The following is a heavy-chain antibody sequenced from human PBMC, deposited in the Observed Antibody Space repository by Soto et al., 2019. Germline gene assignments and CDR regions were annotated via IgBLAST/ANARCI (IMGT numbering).Heavy chain of an antibody. CDR2: IYYSGST. Sequence: PSETLSLTCTVSGRPVGSGGYYWTWIRQHPGRGLEWIGYIYYSGSTYYNPSLKSRVTISVDTSKNQFSLKLSSVTAADTAVYYCARGVGYYDILTGYPTDWYFDLWGRGTLVTVSS. J-gene: IGHJ2*01. CDR3: ARGVGYYDILTGYPTDWYFDL. D-gene: IGHD3-9*01. CDR1: GRPVGSGGYY. V-gene: IGHV4-31*03.